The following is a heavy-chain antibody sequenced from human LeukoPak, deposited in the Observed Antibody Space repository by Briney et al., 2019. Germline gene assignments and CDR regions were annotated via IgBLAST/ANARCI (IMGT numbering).Heavy chain of an antibody. Sequence: TSVKVSCKASGFTFTSSAMQWVRQAPGQGLEWMGIINPSGGSTSYAQKFQGRVTMTRDTSTSTVYMELSSLRSEDTAVYYCARDRAVRGVIIGGWFDPWGQGTLVTVSS. CDR3: ARDRAVRGVIIGGWFDP. CDR2: INPSGGST. D-gene: IGHD3-10*01. J-gene: IGHJ5*02. V-gene: IGHV1-46*01. CDR1: GFTFTSSA.